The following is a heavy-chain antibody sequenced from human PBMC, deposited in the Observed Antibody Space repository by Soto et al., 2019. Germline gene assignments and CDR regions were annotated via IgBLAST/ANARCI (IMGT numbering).Heavy chain of an antibody. CDR2: ISAHNGNT. J-gene: IGHJ4*02. D-gene: IGHD1-26*01. Sequence: QVQLVQSGAEVKKPGASVMLSCKASGYTFNKHAIMWVRQARGQGLEWMGWISAHNGNTNSAPKFQGRLTMTTDTSTSTAYMELRSLRSDDTAVYYCAKVLSGTYFDDSGYWGQGTLVTVSS. CDR1: GYTFNKHA. CDR3: AKVLSGTYFDDSGY. V-gene: IGHV1-18*01.